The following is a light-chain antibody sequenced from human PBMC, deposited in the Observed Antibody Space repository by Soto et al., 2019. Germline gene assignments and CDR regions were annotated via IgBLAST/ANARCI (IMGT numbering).Light chain of an antibody. CDR3: QQRHMWPIT. CDR1: QSVSSSY. V-gene: IGKV3D-20*02. J-gene: IGKJ5*01. Sequence: IVVRQSAATLTVYPGERATLACRASQSVSSSYLAWYQQKPGQAPRLLIYGASSRATGIPDRFSGSGSGTTFTFTISSLEPEASAVYYCQQRHMWPITFGQGTRLEIK. CDR2: GAS.